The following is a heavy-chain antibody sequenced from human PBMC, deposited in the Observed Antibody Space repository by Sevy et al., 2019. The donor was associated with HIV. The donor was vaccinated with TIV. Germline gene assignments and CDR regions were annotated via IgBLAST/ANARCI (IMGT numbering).Heavy chain of an antibody. CDR2: ISSNGGST. CDR1: GFTFSSYA. V-gene: IGHV3-64D*06. Sequence: GGSLRLSCSASGFTFSSYAMHWVRQAPGKGLEYVSAISSNGGSTYYADSVKGRFTISRDNSKNTLYLQMSRLRAEVTAVYYCARRDGYNYEDYWGQGTLVTVSS. D-gene: IGHD5-12*01. CDR3: ARRDGYNYEDY. J-gene: IGHJ4*02.